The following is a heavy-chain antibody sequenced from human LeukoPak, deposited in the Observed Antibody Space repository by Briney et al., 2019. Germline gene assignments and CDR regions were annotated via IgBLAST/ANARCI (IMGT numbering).Heavy chain of an antibody. Sequence: KPGGSLRLSCVASGLTFTSSDFNWIRPAPGKGLEWLSTITRSGSNLYYADSVKGRFTTSRDDAKDSVYLQMESLRVEDTAIYYCARNFDSWGQGTLVTVSS. CDR2: ITRSGSNL. CDR3: ARNFDS. V-gene: IGHV3-21*01. CDR1: GLTFTSSD. J-gene: IGHJ4*02.